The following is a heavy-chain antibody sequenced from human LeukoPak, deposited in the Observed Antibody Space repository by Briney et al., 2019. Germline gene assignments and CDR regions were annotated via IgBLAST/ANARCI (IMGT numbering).Heavy chain of an antibody. V-gene: IGHV4-34*01. CDR2: IHNSGTT. Sequence: SETLSLTCAVSGGPFSGYFWSWIRQSSGKGLEWIGEIHNSGTTNYNPSLNSRVTISEDTSKNQFYLHLSSVTAADTAVYYCASRYYYNLGSFPFDFWGQGTLVTVSS. J-gene: IGHJ4*02. CDR1: GGPFSGYF. D-gene: IGHD3-10*01. CDR3: ASRYYYNLGSFPFDF.